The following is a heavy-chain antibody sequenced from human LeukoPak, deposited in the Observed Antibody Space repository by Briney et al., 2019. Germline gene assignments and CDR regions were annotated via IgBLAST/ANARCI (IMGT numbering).Heavy chain of an antibody. CDR3: ARDHGVHWELAWYFDY. V-gene: IGHV3-33*01. Sequence: PGGSLRLSCAASGFTFSSYGMHWVRQAPGKGLEWVAVIWYDGSNKYYADSVKGRFTISRDNSKNTLYLQMNSLRAEDTAVYYCARDHGVHWELAWYFDYWGRGTLVTVSS. D-gene: IGHD1-26*01. CDR1: GFTFSSYG. J-gene: IGHJ4*02. CDR2: IWYDGSNK.